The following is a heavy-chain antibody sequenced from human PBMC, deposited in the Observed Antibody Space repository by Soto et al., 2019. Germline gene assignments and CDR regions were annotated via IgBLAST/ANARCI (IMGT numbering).Heavy chain of an antibody. Sequence: GGSLRLSCAASGFTFSSYAMSWVRQAPGKGLEWVSAISGSGGSTYYADSVKGRFTISRDNSKNTLYLQMNSLRAEDTAVYYCAKDGGVNYDFWSGYYTDYWGQGTLVTVSS. J-gene: IGHJ4*02. V-gene: IGHV3-23*01. CDR2: ISGSGGST. CDR1: GFTFSSYA. CDR3: AKDGGVNYDFWSGYYTDY. D-gene: IGHD3-3*01.